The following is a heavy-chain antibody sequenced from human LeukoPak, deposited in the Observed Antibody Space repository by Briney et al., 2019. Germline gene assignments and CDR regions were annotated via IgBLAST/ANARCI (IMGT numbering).Heavy chain of an antibody. J-gene: IGHJ5*02. CDR1: GFTFSSYG. CDR2: IWYDGSNK. Sequence: GGSLRLSCAASGFTFSSYGMHWVRQAPGKGLEWVAVIWYDGSNKYYADSVKGRFTISRDNSKNTLYLQMNSLRAEDTAVYYCAKDRITMIVVATEGIDPWGQGTLVTVSS. D-gene: IGHD3-22*01. CDR3: AKDRITMIVVATEGIDP. V-gene: IGHV3-33*06.